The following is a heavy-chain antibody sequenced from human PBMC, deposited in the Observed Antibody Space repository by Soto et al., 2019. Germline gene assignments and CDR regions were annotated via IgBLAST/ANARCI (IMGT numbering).Heavy chain of an antibody. CDR2: FYYSGST. CDR1: GGSISTSSYS. J-gene: IGHJ5*02. D-gene: IGHD3-10*01. V-gene: IGHV4-39*01. Sequence: QLQLQESGPGLVKLSETLSLTCTVSGGSISTSSYSWSWIRQPPGKGLELIGTFYYSGSTYYNSSLKSRVTISVDTYKNQFSLQLSSVTAADAAVYYCVRLCPTNYYGSGIGWFDPWGQGTLVTVSS. CDR3: VRLCPTNYYGSGIGWFDP.